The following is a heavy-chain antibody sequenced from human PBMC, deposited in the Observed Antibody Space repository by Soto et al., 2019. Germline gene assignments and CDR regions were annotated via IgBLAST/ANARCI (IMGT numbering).Heavy chain of an antibody. V-gene: IGHV4-59*01. CDR3: ARAVTIFGVAVPYYFDY. Sequence: SETLSLTCTVSGGSISSYYWSWIRQPPGKGLEWIGYIYYSGSTNYNPSLKSRVTISVDTSKNQFSLKLSSVTAADTAVYYCARAVTIFGVAVPYYFDYWGQGTLVTVSS. CDR2: IYYSGST. CDR1: GGSISSYY. J-gene: IGHJ4*02. D-gene: IGHD3-3*01.